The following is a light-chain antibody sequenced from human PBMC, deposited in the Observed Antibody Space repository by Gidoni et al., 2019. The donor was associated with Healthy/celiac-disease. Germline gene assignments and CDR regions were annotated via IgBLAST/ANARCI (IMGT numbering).Light chain of an antibody. J-gene: IGKJ4*01. CDR1: QSISSY. Sequence: DIQMTQSPSSLSASVGGRASITCWASQSISSYLNWYQQKPGKAPKLLIYAASSLQSGVPSRFSGSGSGTDFTLTISSLQAEDFATYYCQQCYSTPITFGEGTKEEIK. CDR3: QQCYSTPIT. V-gene: IGKV1-39*01. CDR2: AAS.